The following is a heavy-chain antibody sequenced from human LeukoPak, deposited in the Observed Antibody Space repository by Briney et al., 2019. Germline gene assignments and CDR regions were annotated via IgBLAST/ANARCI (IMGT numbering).Heavy chain of an antibody. J-gene: IGHJ4*02. CDR3: ARGDPSVFDY. CDR2: IYYSGNT. CDR1: GVSVSSTSYF. V-gene: IGHV4-61*01. Sequence: SETLSLTCTGSGVSVSSTSYFWSWIRQPPGKGLEWIGYIYYSGNTHYNPSLKSRVTISIDTSKNQFSLRLSSVAAADTAVYYCARGDPSVFDYWGQGTLVTVSS.